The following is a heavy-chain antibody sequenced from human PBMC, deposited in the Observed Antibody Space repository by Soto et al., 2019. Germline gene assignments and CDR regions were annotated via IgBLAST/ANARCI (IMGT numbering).Heavy chain of an antibody. D-gene: IGHD2-15*01. CDR3: ALLAGDLYDMDV. V-gene: IGHV1-58*01. CDR1: GFTFTSSA. Sequence: SVKVSCKASGFTFTSSAVQWVRQARGQRLEWIGWIVVGSGNTNYAQKFQERVTITRDMSTSTAYMELSSLRSEDAAVYYCALLAGDLYDMDVWGQGTTVTVSS. J-gene: IGHJ6*02. CDR2: IVVGSGNT.